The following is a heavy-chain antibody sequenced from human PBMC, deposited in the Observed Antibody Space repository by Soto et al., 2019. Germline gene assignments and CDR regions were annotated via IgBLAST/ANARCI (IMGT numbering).Heavy chain of an antibody. CDR1: GGTFTSYV. CDR2: IIPIFGTA. Sequence: SVKVSCKASGGTFTSYVISWVRQAPGQGLEWMGGIIPIFGTANYAQKFQGRVTITADESTSTAYMELSSLRSEDTAVYYCARSRSTGYYFRYYYYYGMDVWGQGTTVTVSS. D-gene: IGHD3-22*01. CDR3: ARSRSTGYYFRYYYYYGMDV. J-gene: IGHJ6*02. V-gene: IGHV1-69*13.